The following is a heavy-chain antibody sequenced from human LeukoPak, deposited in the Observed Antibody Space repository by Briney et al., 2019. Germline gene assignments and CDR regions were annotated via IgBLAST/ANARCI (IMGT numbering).Heavy chain of an antibody. CDR3: ARQAYDFWSGFPNWFDP. J-gene: IGHJ5*02. D-gene: IGHD3-3*01. V-gene: IGHV4-39*01. Sequence: SETLSLTCTVSGGSISSSSYYWGWILQPPGKGLEWIGSIYYSGSTYYNPSLKSRVTISVDTSKNQFSLKLSSVTAADTAVYYCARQAYDFWSGFPNWFDPWGQGTLVTVSS. CDR2: IYYSGST. CDR1: GGSISSSSYY.